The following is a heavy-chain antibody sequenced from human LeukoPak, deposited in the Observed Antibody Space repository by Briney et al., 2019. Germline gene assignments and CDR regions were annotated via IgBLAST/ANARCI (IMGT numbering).Heavy chain of an antibody. Sequence: GESLKISCKGSGYSFTTYWIAWVRQMPGKGLEWMGIIYPGDSDTRYSPSFQGQVTISADKSISTASLQWSSLKASDTAIYYCARRRSGYYGSRSFDYWGQGTLVTVSS. CDR1: GYSFTTYW. CDR2: IYPGDSDT. D-gene: IGHD3-9*01. CDR3: ARRRSGYYGSRSFDY. V-gene: IGHV5-51*01. J-gene: IGHJ4*02.